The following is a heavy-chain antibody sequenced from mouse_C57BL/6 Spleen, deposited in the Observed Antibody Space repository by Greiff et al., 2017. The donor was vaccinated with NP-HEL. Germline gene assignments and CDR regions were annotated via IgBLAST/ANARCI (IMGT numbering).Heavy chain of an antibody. D-gene: IGHD1-1*01. J-gene: IGHJ2*01. CDR1: GYTFTDYE. CDR3: TRVTTTVVATEKDFDY. Sequence: QVQLQQSGAELVRPGASVTLSCKASGYTFTDYEMHWVKQTPVHGLEWIGAIDPETGGTAYNQKFKGKAILTADKSSSPAYMELRSLTSEDSAVYYCTRVTTTVVATEKDFDYWGQGTTLTVSS. CDR2: IDPETGGT. V-gene: IGHV1-15*01.